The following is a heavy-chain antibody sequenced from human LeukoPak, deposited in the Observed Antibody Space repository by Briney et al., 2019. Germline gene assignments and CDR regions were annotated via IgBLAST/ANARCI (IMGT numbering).Heavy chain of an antibody. CDR2: ISKNGGNT. D-gene: IGHD1-26*01. CDR3: ARVGEGRYYQYYYMDV. Sequence: GGSLRLSCAASVFTLSSYAMHWVRQAPGKGLEYVSAISKNGGNTYYANSVKGRFSISRDNYKNTLYLQMGSLRTEDMAVYYCARVGEGRYYQYYYMDVWGKGTTVTVSS. CDR1: VFTLSSYA. J-gene: IGHJ6*03. V-gene: IGHV3-64*01.